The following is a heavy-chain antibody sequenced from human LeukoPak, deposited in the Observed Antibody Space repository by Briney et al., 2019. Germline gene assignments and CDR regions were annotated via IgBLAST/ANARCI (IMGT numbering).Heavy chain of an antibody. V-gene: IGHV5-51*01. Sequence: GESLKISCKAYGYSFFSNYWIAWVRQLPGKGLEWMGILYPGDSDSRYSPSFQGQVTISADRSISTAYLHWSSLKVSDTAMYYCARASRDGYNQNFDYWGQGTLVTVSS. D-gene: IGHD5-24*01. CDR1: GYSFFSNYW. CDR3: ARASRDGYNQNFDY. J-gene: IGHJ4*02. CDR2: LYPGDSDS.